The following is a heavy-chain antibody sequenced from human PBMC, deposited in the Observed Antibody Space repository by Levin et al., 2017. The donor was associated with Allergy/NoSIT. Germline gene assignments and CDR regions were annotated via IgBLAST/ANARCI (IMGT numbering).Heavy chain of an antibody. D-gene: IGHD2-15*01. CDR2: ISYDGSNK. Sequence: GGSLRLSCAASGFNLSNYPMHWVRQAPGTGLGWVAVISYDGSNKFYADSVKGRFTVSRDISKNTLFLQMNSLRPEDTAVYYCARDPCSGRSCYFHNWFDPWGQGTLVTVSS. CDR3: ARDPCSGRSCYFHNWFDP. J-gene: IGHJ5*02. CDR1: GFNLSNYP. V-gene: IGHV3-30*14.